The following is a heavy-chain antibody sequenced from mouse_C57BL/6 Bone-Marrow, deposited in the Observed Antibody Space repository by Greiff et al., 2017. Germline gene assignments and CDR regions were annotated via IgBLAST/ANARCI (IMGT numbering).Heavy chain of an antibody. V-gene: IGHV5-17*01. CDR3: ARRYDYDWFAY. Sequence: EVKVVESGGGLVKPGGSLKLSCAASGFNFSDYGMHWVRQAPEKGLEWVAYISSGSSTIYYADTVKGRFTISRDNAKNTLFLQMTSLRSEDTAMYYCARRYDYDWFAYWGQGTLVTVSA. D-gene: IGHD2-4*01. J-gene: IGHJ3*01. CDR1: GFNFSDYG. CDR2: ISSGSSTI.